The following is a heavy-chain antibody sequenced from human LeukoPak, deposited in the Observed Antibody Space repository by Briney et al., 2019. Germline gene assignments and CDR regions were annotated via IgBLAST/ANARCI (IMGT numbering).Heavy chain of an antibody. CDR2: VIPIFGTA. Sequence: SVKVSCKASGGTFSSYAISWVRQAPGQGLEWMGGVIPIFGTANYAQKFQGRVTITADESTSTAYMELSSLRSEDTAVYYCARDGAYTAALDYWGQGTLVTVSS. CDR1: GGTFSSYA. CDR3: ARDGAYTAALDY. D-gene: IGHD2-2*01. V-gene: IGHV1-69*13. J-gene: IGHJ4*02.